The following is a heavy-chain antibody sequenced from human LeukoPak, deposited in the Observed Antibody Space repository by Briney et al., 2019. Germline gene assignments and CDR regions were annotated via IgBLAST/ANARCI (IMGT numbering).Heavy chain of an antibody. V-gene: IGHV3-21*01. D-gene: IGHD5-12*01. CDR1: GFTFSSYS. J-gene: IGHJ4*02. CDR3: ARAGSGYDYDY. Sequence: GGSLRLSCAASGFTFSSYSMNWVRQAPGKGLEWVSSISSSSSYIYYADSVKGRFTISRDNAKNSLYLQMNSLRAEDTAVDYCARAGSGYDYDYWGQGTLVTVSS. CDR2: ISSSSSYI.